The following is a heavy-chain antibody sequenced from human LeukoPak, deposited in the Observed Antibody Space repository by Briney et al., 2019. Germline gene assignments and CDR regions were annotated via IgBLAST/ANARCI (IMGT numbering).Heavy chain of an antibody. CDR3: VKDSSGGYNSH. CDR1: GYIFKDFY. V-gene: IGHV1-2*02. Sequence: GASVKVSCKTSGYIFKDFYIHWVRQAPGHGLEWMGWINPNSGDTNSAQRFQGRVTMTRDTSTGTAYMDLSSLTSDDTAVYFCVKDSSGGYNSHWGQGTLVTVSS. D-gene: IGHD5-24*01. J-gene: IGHJ4*02. CDR2: INPNSGDT.